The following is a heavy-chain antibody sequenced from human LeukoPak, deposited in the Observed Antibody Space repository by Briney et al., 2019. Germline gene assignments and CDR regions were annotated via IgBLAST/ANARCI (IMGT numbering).Heavy chain of an antibody. Sequence: SETLSLTCSISGDSTNTYFWSWIRQPPGKGLEWIGYFYYTGTTNYNPSLNSRVTISVDTSKNQFSLKVNSVTAADTGVYYCASKSTDHGELRFDYWGQGTLVTVSP. CDR1: GDSTNTYF. CDR3: ASKSTDHGELRFDY. J-gene: IGHJ4*02. V-gene: IGHV4-59*01. CDR2: FYYTGTT. D-gene: IGHD4-17*01.